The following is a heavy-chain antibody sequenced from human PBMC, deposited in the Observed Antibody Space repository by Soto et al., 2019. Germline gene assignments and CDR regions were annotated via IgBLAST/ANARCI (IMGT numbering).Heavy chain of an antibody. CDR3: ARGGRFLEWLSPSGMDV. CDR1: GFTFSSYC. CDR2: IWYDGSNK. J-gene: IGHJ6*02. D-gene: IGHD3-3*01. V-gene: IGHV3-33*01. Sequence: XGSLRLTFAASGFTFSSYCMHWVRQAPGKGLEWVAVIWYDGSNKYYADSVKGRFTISRDNSKNTLYLQMNSLRAEDTAVYYCARGGRFLEWLSPSGMDVWGQGTTVTVSS.